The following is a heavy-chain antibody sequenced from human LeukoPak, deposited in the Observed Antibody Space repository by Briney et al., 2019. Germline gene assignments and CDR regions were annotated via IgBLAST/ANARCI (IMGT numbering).Heavy chain of an antibody. V-gene: IGHV1-69*06. Sequence: ASVKVSCKASGGTFSSYAISWVRQAPGQGLEWMGGIIPIFGTANYAQKFQGIVTITADKSTSTAYMELSSLRSEDTAVYYCATVIAAAGTSQTNFDYWGQGTLVTVSS. CDR3: ATVIAAAGTSQTNFDY. CDR1: GGTFSSYA. J-gene: IGHJ4*02. CDR2: IIPIFGTA. D-gene: IGHD6-13*01.